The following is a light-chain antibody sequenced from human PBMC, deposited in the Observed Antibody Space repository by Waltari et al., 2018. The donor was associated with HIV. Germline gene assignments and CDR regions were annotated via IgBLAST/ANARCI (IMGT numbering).Light chain of an antibody. CDR1: SSDIGGYKY. Sequence: QSALTQPASVSGSPGQSITISCTGTSSDIGGYKYVSWYQQQPGKAPKLMISEVSNRPSGVSNRFSGSKSGNTASLTISGLQAEDEADYYCSSYTTSSTWVFGGGTILTVL. V-gene: IGLV2-14*01. CDR2: EVS. J-gene: IGLJ3*02. CDR3: SSYTTSSTWV.